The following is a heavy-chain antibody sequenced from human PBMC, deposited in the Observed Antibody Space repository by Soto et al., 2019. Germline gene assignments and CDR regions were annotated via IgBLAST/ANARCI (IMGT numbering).Heavy chain of an antibody. CDR2: ITPVFGTP. Sequence: QVQLVQSGAEVKKPGSSVKVSCQTSGGTFTTSTISWVRQAPGQGLEWMGGITPVFGTPSYAQKFQGKVTMIADKSSSTAYMELRNLRSEDTAMYYCARPADYVSGFSQWGQGTLVTFSS. V-gene: IGHV1-69*06. J-gene: IGHJ4*02. CDR3: ARPADYVSGFSQ. CDR1: GGTFTTST. D-gene: IGHD3-16*01.